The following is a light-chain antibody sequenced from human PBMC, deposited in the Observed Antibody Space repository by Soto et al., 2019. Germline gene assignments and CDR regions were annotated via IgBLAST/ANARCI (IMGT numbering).Light chain of an antibody. CDR1: SSNIGAGYD. V-gene: IGLV1-40*01. CDR2: DNI. Sequence: QSVLTQPPSVSGAPGQRVTISYTGSSSNIGAGYDVHWYQQLPGRAPKLLIYDNINRPSGVPDRFSGSKSGTSASLAITGLQVEDEADYYCQSYDSSLSDSVFGGGTKLTVL. CDR3: QSYDSSLSDSV. J-gene: IGLJ3*02.